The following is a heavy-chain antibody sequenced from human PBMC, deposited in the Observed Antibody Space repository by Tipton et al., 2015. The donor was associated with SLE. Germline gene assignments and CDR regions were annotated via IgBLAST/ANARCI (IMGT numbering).Heavy chain of an antibody. CDR1: RFNFVRYA. J-gene: IGHJ4*02. CDR2: VDGGGTST. D-gene: IGHD2-8*01. CDR3: AKGADVYGAYYIDH. V-gene: IGHV3-23*01. Sequence: GSLRLSYAASRFNFVRYAMNWVRQAPGKGLEWVSAVDGGGTSTYYADSVKGRFTISRDNSKNTVHLQMNSLRVDDTAVYYCAKGADVYGAYYIDHWGQGTLVTVSS.